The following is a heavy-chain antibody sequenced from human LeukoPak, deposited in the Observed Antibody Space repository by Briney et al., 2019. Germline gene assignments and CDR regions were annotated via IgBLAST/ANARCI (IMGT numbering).Heavy chain of an antibody. V-gene: IGHV3-23*01. J-gene: IGHJ5*02. CDR3: ARHYGP. CDR2: ISGSGSGT. Sequence: GGSLRLSCAASGFTFSTYAMTWVRQAPGKGLEWVSTISGSGSGTYQADSVKGRFTISRDNSKNTLYLQMNSLRAEDTAVYYCARHYGPWGQGTLVTVSS. CDR1: GFTFSTYA. D-gene: IGHD3-16*01.